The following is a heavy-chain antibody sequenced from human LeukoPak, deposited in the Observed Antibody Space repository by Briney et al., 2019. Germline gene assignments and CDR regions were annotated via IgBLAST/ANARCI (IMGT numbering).Heavy chain of an antibody. CDR1: GGSVSSGSYY. D-gene: IGHD6-13*01. Sequence: SETLSLTCIVSGGSVSSGSYYWSWIRQPPGKGLEWIGYIYNSVRTNYNPSLKSRVTMSIDTSKNQFSLKLSSVTAADTAVYYCARYRSAAAGSDYFDYWGQGTLVTVSS. J-gene: IGHJ4*02. V-gene: IGHV4-61*01. CDR2: IYNSVRT. CDR3: ARYRSAAAGSDYFDY.